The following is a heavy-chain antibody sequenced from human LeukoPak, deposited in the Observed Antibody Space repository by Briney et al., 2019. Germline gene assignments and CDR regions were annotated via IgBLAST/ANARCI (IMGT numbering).Heavy chain of an antibody. CDR1: GGSISSYY. J-gene: IGHJ6*02. Sequence: ETLSLTCTVSGGSISSYYWSWIRQPPGKGLEGIGYIYYSGSTNYNPSLKSRVTISVDTSKNQFSLKLSSVTAADTAVYYCAREVAVAGYYYYGMDVWGQGTTVTVSS. CDR3: AREVAVAGYYYYGMDV. V-gene: IGHV4-59*01. CDR2: IYYSGST. D-gene: IGHD6-19*01.